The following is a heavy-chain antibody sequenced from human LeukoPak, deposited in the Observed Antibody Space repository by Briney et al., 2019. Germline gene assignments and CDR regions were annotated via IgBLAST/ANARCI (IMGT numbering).Heavy chain of an antibody. CDR2: ISGSGGST. J-gene: IGHJ4*02. V-gene: IGHV3-23*01. CDR1: GFPFLAYA. D-gene: IGHD6-13*01. CDR3: AKHSSSWHTRHIDY. Sequence: GGSLRLSCAASGFPFLAYAMSWVRQAPGKGLEWVSAISGSGGSTYYADSVKGRFTISRDNSKNTLYLQMNSLRAEDTAVYYCAKHSSSWHTRHIDYCGQGTLVTVSS.